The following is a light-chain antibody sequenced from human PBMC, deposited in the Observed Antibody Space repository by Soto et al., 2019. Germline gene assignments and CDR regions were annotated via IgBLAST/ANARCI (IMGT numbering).Light chain of an antibody. V-gene: IGKV1-9*01. CDR2: AAS. CDR3: QQTHSYPIT. CDR1: QGISSN. Sequence: IQLTQSPSSRSASVGDRVTIACRANQGISSNLAWYQQKPVKAPKLLIYAASTLQSGVPSRFRGSGSETDFTLTISSQQPEDFATYYCQQTHSYPITFGQGTRLEIK. J-gene: IGKJ5*01.